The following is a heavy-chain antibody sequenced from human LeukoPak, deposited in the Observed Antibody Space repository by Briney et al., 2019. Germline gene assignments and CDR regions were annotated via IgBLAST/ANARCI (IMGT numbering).Heavy chain of an antibody. Sequence: PSETLSLTCTVSGGSISSYYWSWLRQPPGKGLEWIGYIYYSGSTNYNPSLKSRVTISVDTSKNQFSLKLSSVTAADTAVYYCVGVAAAGSGFDFDYWGQGTLVTVSS. CDR3: VGVAAAGSGFDFDY. V-gene: IGHV4-59*01. CDR1: GGSISSYY. D-gene: IGHD6-13*01. J-gene: IGHJ4*02. CDR2: IYYSGST.